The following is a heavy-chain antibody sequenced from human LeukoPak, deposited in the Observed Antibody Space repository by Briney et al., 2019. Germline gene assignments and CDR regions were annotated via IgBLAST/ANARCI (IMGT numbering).Heavy chain of an antibody. CDR2: IYSGGST. J-gene: IGHJ6*02. Sequence: PGGSLRLSCAASGFTVSSNYMSWVRQAPGKGLEWVSVIYSGGSTYYADSVKGRFTISRDNSKNTLYLQMNSLRAEDTAVYYCARSWGGNYYYYGMDVWGRGTTVTVSS. CDR1: GFTVSSNY. D-gene: IGHD3-10*01. V-gene: IGHV3-53*01. CDR3: ARSWGGNYYYYGMDV.